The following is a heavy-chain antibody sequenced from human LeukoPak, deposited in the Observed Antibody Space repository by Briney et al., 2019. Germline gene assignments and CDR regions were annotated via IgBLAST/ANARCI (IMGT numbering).Heavy chain of an antibody. D-gene: IGHD5-18*01. CDR3: AKDGRPGYSYGAEIGY. CDR1: GFTFSSYA. Sequence: GGSLRLSCAASGFTFSSYAMSWVRQAPGKGLEWVSAISGSGGSTYYADSVKGRFTISRDNSKNTLYLQMNSLRAEDTAVYYCAKDGRPGYSYGAEIGYWGQGTLVTVSS. J-gene: IGHJ4*02. CDR2: ISGSGGST. V-gene: IGHV3-23*01.